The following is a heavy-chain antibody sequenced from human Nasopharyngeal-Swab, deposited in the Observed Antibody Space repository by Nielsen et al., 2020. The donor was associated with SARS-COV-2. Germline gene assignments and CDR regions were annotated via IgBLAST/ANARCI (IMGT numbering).Heavy chain of an antibody. CDR3: ARTEAYDNYEDY. V-gene: IGHV1-2*06. Sequence: ASVKVSCKASGYIFTGYYMHWVRQAPGQGLEWMGRINPNGGATNYAQKFQDRVTMTRDTSINTAYMELSSLRSDDTAVYYCARTEAYDNYEDYWGQGTLVTVSS. D-gene: IGHD3-9*01. CDR1: GYIFTGYY. CDR2: INPNGGAT. J-gene: IGHJ4*02.